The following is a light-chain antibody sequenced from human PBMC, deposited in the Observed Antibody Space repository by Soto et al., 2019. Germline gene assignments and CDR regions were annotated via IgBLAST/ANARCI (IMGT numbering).Light chain of an antibody. CDR3: CSYAGSYNFYV. V-gene: IGLV2-11*01. Sequence: QSVLTQPRSVSGSPGQSVTISCTGTSSDVGGYDYVSWYQHHPGTAPKLMIYDVSMRPSGVPDRFSGSKSGSTASLTISGLQAEDEGDYYCCSYAGSYNFYVFGTGTKVTVL. CDR2: DVS. CDR1: SSDVGGYDY. J-gene: IGLJ1*01.